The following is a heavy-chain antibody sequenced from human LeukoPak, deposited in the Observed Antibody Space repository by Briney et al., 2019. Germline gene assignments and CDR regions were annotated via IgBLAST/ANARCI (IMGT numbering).Heavy chain of an antibody. V-gene: IGHV1-69*04. CDR2: IIPILGIA. CDR1: GGTFSSYA. D-gene: IGHD1-7*01. CDR3: ARDSGPVETRRLELVFDS. J-gene: IGHJ4*02. Sequence: SVKVSCKASGGTFSSYAISWVRQAPGQGLEWMGRIIPILGIANYAQKFQGRVTITADESTRTAYMELSSLRSEDTAMYFCARDSGPVETRRLELVFDSWGQGSLVTVSS.